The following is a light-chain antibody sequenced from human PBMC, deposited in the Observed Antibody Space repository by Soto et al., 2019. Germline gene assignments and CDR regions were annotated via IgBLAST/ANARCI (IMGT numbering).Light chain of an antibody. CDR2: WAS. CDR3: QQYYGTPT. J-gene: IGKJ1*01. CDR1: ESLFFTSNKKNY. V-gene: IGKV4-1*01. Sequence: DIVMTQSPDSLAVSLVETAAVKFKSNESLFFTSNKKNYLAWYRQKPGQPPKLIISWASSRESGVPDRFSGGGSGTDFTLTINSLQAEDVAVYYCQQYYGTPTFGQGTKVDIK.